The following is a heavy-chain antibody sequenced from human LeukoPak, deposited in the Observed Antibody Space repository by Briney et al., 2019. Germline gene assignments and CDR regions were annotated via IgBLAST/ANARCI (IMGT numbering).Heavy chain of an antibody. D-gene: IGHD1-26*01. CDR3: ARAYSGSYGGYYFDY. CDR2: IGGSGTTT. Sequence: TGGSLRLSCAASGFSFSNYGMNWVRQAPGKGLEWVSAIGGSGTTTYYAASVKGRFTISRDNSKSTLYLQMNSLRAEDTAVYYCARAYSGSYGGYYFDYWGQGTLVTVSS. CDR1: GFSFSNYG. J-gene: IGHJ4*02. V-gene: IGHV3-23*01.